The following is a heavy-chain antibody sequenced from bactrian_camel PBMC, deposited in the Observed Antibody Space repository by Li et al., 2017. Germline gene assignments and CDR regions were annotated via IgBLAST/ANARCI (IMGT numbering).Heavy chain of an antibody. CDR3: SAGPDTSSFGCGKSDYAY. J-gene: IGHJ4*01. CDR2: IKEIGSIT. Sequence: VQLVESGGGLVQPGGSLRLSCASSGFTFSHYVMSWVRQAPGKGLEWVSFIKEIGSITYYADSVKGRFTISRDNAKNTVYLQMNNLKPEDTGVYYCSAGPDTSSFGCGKSDYAYWGRGTQVTVS. V-gene: IGHV3S35*01. CDR1: GFTFSHYV. D-gene: IGHD2*01.